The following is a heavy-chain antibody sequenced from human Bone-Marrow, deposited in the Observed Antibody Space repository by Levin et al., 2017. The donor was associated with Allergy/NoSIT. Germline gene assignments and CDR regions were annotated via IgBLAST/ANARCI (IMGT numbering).Heavy chain of an antibody. CDR1: GASISGDYY. CDR2: IYYTGST. V-gene: IGHV4-30-4*01. J-gene: IGHJ6*02. Sequence: SETLSLTCTVSGASISGDYYWNWIRQAPGQGLEWIGYIYYTGSTYYNPSLKSRVTISSDTSKTQFSLRLTSVTAADTAVYYCAGGGGSCDDYGMAVWGQGTTVTVTS. D-gene: IGHD1-26*01. CDR3: AGGGGSCDDYGMAV.